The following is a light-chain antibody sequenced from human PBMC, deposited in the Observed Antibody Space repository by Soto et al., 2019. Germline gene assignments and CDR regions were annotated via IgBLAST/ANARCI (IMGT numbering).Light chain of an antibody. J-gene: IGKJ1*01. CDR2: AAS. V-gene: IGKV1-12*01. CDR3: QQAIGFPRT. CDR1: QDIARW. Sequence: DIQMTQSPSSVSASVGDRVTVTCRASQDIARWLAWYQQKPGEAPKLLIYAASSLQSGVPSRFSGSGSGTDFTLTISCLQPEDFATYYCQQAIGFPRTFGQGTKVEIK.